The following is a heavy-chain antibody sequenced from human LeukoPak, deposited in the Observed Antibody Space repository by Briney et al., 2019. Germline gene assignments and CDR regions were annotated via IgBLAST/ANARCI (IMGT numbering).Heavy chain of an antibody. CDR1: GGSISTYY. CDR3: ATNSGDYYWYFDL. V-gene: IGHV4-59*01. CDR2: VHYSGST. J-gene: IGHJ2*01. D-gene: IGHD1-26*01. Sequence: SKTLSLTCTVSGGSISTYYWSWIRQPPGKRLEWIGYVHYSGSTRYSPSLKSRVTISVDTSKNQFSLKLTSVTAADTAVYYCATNSGDYYWYFDLWGRGTLVTVSS.